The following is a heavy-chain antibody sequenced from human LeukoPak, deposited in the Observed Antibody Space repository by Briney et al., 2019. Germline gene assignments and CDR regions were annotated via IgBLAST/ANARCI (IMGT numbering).Heavy chain of an antibody. CDR3: ARAPAYYDSSGYYDYYYGMDV. CDR2: INPNSGGT. J-gene: IGHJ6*02. CDR1: GYTFTGYY. Sequence: ASVKVSCKASGYTFTGYYMHWVRQAPGQGLEWMGWINPNSGGTNYAQKFQGWVTMTRDTSISTAYMELSRLRSDDTAVYYCARAPAYYDSSGYYDYYYGMDVWGQGTTVTVSS. D-gene: IGHD3-22*01. V-gene: IGHV1-2*04.